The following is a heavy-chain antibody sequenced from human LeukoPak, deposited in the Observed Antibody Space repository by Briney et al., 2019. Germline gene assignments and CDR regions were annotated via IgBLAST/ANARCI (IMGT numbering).Heavy chain of an antibody. V-gene: IGHV3-33*01. CDR3: ARDSNYYDSFDY. J-gene: IGHJ4*02. D-gene: IGHD3-22*01. Sequence: GGSLRLSSAASGFTFSSYGMHWVRQAPGKGLEWVAVIWYDGSNKYYADSVKGRFTISRDNSKNTLYLQMNSLRAEDTAVYYCARDSNYYDSFDYWGQGTLVTVSS. CDR2: IWYDGSNK. CDR1: GFTFSSYG.